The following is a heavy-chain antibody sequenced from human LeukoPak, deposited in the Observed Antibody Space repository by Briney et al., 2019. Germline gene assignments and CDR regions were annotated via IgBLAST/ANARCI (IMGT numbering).Heavy chain of an antibody. D-gene: IGHD4-23*01. V-gene: IGHV3-23*01. CDR1: GFTFSSYA. Sequence: GGSLRLSCAASGFTFSSYAMSWVRQAPGKGLEWVSAISGSGGSTYCADSVKGRFTISRDNSKNTLYLQMNSLRAEDTAVYYCANLYLGWLLDYWGQGTLVTVSS. CDR2: ISGSGGST. J-gene: IGHJ4*02. CDR3: ANLYLGWLLDY.